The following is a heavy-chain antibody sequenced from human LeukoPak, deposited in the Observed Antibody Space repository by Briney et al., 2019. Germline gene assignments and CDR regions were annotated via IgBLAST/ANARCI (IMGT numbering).Heavy chain of an antibody. V-gene: IGHV3-7*01. CDR2: IKQDGSEK. CDR3: ARDRREQWLVRGARTVSDY. J-gene: IGHJ4*02. Sequence: GGSLRLSCAASGFTFSSYLMSWVRQAPGKGLEWVANIKQDGSEKYYVDSVKGRFTISRDNAKNSLYLQMNSLRAEDTAVYYCARDRREQWLVRGARTVSDYWGQGTLVTVSS. CDR1: GFTFSSYL. D-gene: IGHD6-19*01.